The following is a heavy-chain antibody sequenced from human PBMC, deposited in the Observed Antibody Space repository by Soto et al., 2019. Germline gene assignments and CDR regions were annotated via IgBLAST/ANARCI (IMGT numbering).Heavy chain of an antibody. J-gene: IGHJ4*02. CDR1: GGSISSGGYS. V-gene: IGHV4-30-2*01. D-gene: IGHD2-21*02. CDR2: IYHSGST. CDR3: ARGSPVATDY. Sequence: SETLSLTCAVSGGSISSGGYSWSWIRQPPGKGLEWIGYIYHSGSTYYNPSLKSRVTISVDRSKNQFSLKLSPATAADTAVYYCARGSPVATDYWGQGTLVTVSS.